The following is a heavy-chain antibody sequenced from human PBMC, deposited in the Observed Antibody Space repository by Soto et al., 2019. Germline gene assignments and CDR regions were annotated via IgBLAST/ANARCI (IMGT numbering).Heavy chain of an antibody. CDR3: ASTLRLTLLRGPHFDY. Sequence: QVQLVQSGAEVKKPGSSVKVSCKASGGTFSSYAISWVRQAPGQGLEWMGGIIPIFGTANYAQKFQGRVPLTADDSKSTAYMELSSLRTADTAVYYCASTLRLTLLRGPHFDYRGQGTLVTASS. CDR1: GGTFSSYA. J-gene: IGHJ4*02. CDR2: IIPIFGTA. V-gene: IGHV1-69*12. D-gene: IGHD3-10*01.